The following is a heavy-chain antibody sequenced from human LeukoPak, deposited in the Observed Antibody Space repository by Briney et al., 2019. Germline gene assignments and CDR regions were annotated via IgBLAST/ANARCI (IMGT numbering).Heavy chain of an antibody. D-gene: IGHD5-18*01. J-gene: IGHJ6*02. V-gene: IGHV1-18*01. CDR1: GYTFTSYG. CDR3: ARESGEDTAMVPPGYYGMDV. Sequence: ASVKVSCKASGYTFTSYGISWVRQAPGQGLEWMGWISAYNGNTNYAQRLQGRVTMTTDTSTSTAYMELRSLRSDDTAVYYCARESGEDTAMVPPGYYGMDVWGQGTTVTVSS. CDR2: ISAYNGNT.